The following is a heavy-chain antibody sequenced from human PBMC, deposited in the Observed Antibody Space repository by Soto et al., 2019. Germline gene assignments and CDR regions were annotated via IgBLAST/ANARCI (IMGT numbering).Heavy chain of an antibody. D-gene: IGHD2-21*02. V-gene: IGHV4-34*01. Sequence: QVQLQQWGAGLLKPSETLSLTCAVYGGSFSGYYWSWIRQPPGKGLEWIGEINHSGSTNYNPSLKSLVTISVDTSKNQFSLKLSSVTAAYTAVYYCARVLGMTTIPLYYYYYMDVWGKGTTVTVSS. CDR2: INHSGST. CDR3: ARVLGMTTIPLYYYYYMDV. CDR1: GGSFSGYY. J-gene: IGHJ6*03.